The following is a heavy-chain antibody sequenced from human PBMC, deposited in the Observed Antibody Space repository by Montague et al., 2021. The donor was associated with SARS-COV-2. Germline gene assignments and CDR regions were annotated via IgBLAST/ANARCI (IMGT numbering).Heavy chain of an antibody. Sequence: SETLSLTCAVYGGSFSNYYWTWISHSPGKRLEWVGEINHTGSTTYTPSLKSRVTISVDTSKNQYSLKLTSVTVADTALYYCARPFRMGMAGMPLLTWGQGTLVTVPS. J-gene: IGHJ5*02. CDR1: GGSFSNYY. D-gene: IGHD6-19*01. CDR3: ARPFRMGMAGMPLLT. CDR2: INHTGST. V-gene: IGHV4-34*01.